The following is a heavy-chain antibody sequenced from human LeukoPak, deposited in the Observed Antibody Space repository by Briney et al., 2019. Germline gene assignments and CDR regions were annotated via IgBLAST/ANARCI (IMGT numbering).Heavy chain of an antibody. V-gene: IGHV3-23*01. Sequence: GGSLRLSCAASGFTFSRYPMNWVRQAPGKGLEWVSGITESGSSTYHADSVKGRFTISRDNSRSTLYLQMNSLRAEDTAVYYCATDFPCTTATCYWGYWGQGTLVTVSS. J-gene: IGHJ4*02. CDR1: GFTFSRYP. CDR3: ATDFPCTTATCYWGY. CDR2: ITESGSST. D-gene: IGHD2-15*01.